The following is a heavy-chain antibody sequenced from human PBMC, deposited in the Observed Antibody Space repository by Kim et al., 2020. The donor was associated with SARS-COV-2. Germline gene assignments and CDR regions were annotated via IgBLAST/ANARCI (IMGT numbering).Heavy chain of an antibody. J-gene: IGHJ4*02. D-gene: IGHD6-13*01. Sequence: PSFNSRVTISVDTSMKQFSLKLSSVTAADTAVYYCARGGYTASWYAGIFDYWGQGTPVTVSS. CDR3: ARGGYTASWYAGIFDY. V-gene: IGHV4-59*09.